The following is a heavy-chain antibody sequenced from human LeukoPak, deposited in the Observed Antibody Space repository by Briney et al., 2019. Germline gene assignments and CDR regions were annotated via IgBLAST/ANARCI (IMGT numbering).Heavy chain of an antibody. CDR2: IYTSGST. CDR1: GGSISTGSYY. D-gene: IGHD3-16*01. J-gene: IGHJ4*02. CDR3: ARCLGGRCDYFDY. V-gene: IGHV4-61*02. Sequence: PSETLSLTCTVSGGSISTGSYYCSWIRQPAGKGLEWIGRIYTSGSTNYNPSLKSRVTISVDTSKNQFSLRLSSVTASDTAVCYCARCLGGRCDYFDYWGQGALVTVYS.